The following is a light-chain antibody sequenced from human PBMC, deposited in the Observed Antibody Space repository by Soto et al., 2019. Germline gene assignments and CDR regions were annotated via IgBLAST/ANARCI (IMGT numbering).Light chain of an antibody. V-gene: IGKV3-20*01. CDR1: QSVSNNY. CDR3: QQYGSSPPYT. J-gene: IGKJ2*01. CDR2: GSS. Sequence: EVVLTQSPGTLSLSQGERATLSCRASQSVSNNYFAWYQEKPGQAPRLLIFGSSDRATGIPDRFSGSGSGTDFTLTISRLEPEDYAVYYCQQYGSSPPYTFGQGTKLEIK.